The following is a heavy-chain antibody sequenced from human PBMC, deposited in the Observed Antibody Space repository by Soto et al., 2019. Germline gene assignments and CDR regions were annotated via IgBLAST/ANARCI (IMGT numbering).Heavy chain of an antibody. J-gene: IGHJ4*02. CDR2: ISGSGGST. CDR1: GFTFSSSA. D-gene: IGHD3-22*01. CDR3: AKDREYYYDSSPAFDY. Sequence: GGSLRLSCAASGFTFSSSAMSWVRQAPGKGLEWVSAISGSGGSTYYADSVKGRFTTSRDNSKNTLYLQMNSLRAEDTAVYYCAKDREYYYDSSPAFDYWGQGTLVTVSS. V-gene: IGHV3-23*01.